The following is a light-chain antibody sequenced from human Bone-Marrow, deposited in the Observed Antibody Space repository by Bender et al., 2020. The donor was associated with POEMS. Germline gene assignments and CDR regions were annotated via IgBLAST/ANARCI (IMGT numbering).Light chain of an antibody. Sequence: SYDLTQPSSVSVSPGQTVRITCSGDVLAEKYARWYQQKPGQAPVLVVLDDSDRASGIPERFSGSNSGNTATLTISRVEAGDEADYYCQVWERSSDLVVFGGGTKLTVL. CDR2: DDS. J-gene: IGLJ2*01. V-gene: IGLV3-21*02. CDR1: VLAEKY. CDR3: QVWERSSDLVV.